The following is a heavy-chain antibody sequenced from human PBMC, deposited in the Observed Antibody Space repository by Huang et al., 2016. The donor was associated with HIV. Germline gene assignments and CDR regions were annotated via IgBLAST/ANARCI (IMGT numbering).Heavy chain of an antibody. D-gene: IGHD3-10*01. CDR1: VGAFRGSS. J-gene: IGHJ4*02. Sequence: QVQLKQWGAGLLKPSETLSLTCAVYVGAFRGSSCTLFRQFPETGLAWFGDINHNVKILCNPSLSARVTISTDTSKNHFSLHLTSVTAADTALYYCARGFNYYASDNLGVYYFDSWGLGTLVTVSP. CDR2: INHNVKI. V-gene: IGHV4-34*02. CDR3: ARGFNYYASDNLGVYYFDS.